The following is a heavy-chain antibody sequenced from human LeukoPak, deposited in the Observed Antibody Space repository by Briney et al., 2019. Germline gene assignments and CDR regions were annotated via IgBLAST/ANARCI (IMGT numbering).Heavy chain of an antibody. Sequence: SETLSLTSAVYGGSFSGYYWSWIRQPPGKGLEWIGEINHSGSTNYNPSLKSRVTISVDTSKNQFSLKLSSVTAADTAVYYCARGMVRGVIITRYYFDYWGQGTLVTVSS. CDR2: INHSGST. CDR1: GGSFSGYY. V-gene: IGHV4-34*01. D-gene: IGHD3-10*01. J-gene: IGHJ4*02. CDR3: ARGMVRGVIITRYYFDY.